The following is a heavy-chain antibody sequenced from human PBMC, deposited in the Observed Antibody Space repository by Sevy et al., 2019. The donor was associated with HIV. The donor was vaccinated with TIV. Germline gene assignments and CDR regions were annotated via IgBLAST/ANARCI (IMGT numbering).Heavy chain of an antibody. J-gene: IGHJ3*02. CDR3: ARGSVITFGGVIVIRVGAFDI. V-gene: IGHV1-69*13. Sequence: ASVKVSCKASGGTFSSYAISWVRQAPGQGLEWMGGIIPIFGTANYAQKFQGRVTITADESTSTAYMELSSLRSEDTAVYYCARGSVITFGGVIVIRVGAFDIWGQGTMVTVSS. CDR1: GGTFSSYA. D-gene: IGHD3-16*02. CDR2: IIPIFGTA.